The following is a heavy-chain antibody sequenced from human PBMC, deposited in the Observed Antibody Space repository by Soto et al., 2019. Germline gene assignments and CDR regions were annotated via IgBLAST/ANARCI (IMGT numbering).Heavy chain of an antibody. CDR3: AKEGLNGDHGYFDY. Sequence: QVQLVESGGGVVQPGRSLRLSCAASGFTFSSYGMHWVRQAPGKGLEWVAVISYDGSNKYYADSVKGRFTISRDNSKNTLYLQMNSLRAEDTAVYYCAKEGLNGDHGYFDYWGQGTLVTVSS. J-gene: IGHJ4*02. CDR2: ISYDGSNK. CDR1: GFTFSSYG. D-gene: IGHD4-17*01. V-gene: IGHV3-30*18.